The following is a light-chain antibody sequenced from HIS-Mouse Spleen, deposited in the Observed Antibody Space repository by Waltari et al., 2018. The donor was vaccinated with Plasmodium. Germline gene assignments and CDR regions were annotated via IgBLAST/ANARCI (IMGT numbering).Light chain of an antibody. V-gene: IGLV2-14*03. CDR3: SSYTSSSTLNYV. J-gene: IGLJ1*01. Sequence: QSALTQPASVSGSPGQSITISCTGTSSDVGGYNYVSWYQQHPGKAPKLRIYGVSNRPAGVSNRFSGSNAGNTASLTISGLQAEDEADYYCSSYTSSSTLNYVFGTGTKVTVL. CDR1: SSDVGGYNY. CDR2: GVS.